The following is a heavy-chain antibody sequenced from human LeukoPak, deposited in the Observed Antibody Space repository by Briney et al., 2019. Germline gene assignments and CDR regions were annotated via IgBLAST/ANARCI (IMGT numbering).Heavy chain of an antibody. D-gene: IGHD4-23*01. CDR2: IRPMNSDV. Sequence: GESLKISCKGTGYNFKTYWVAWVRQLPVKGLEWMGIIRPMNSDVRYSPSFQGQVTISADRSINTAYLQWNSLTASDTAMYYCASRPFETTVVPWDFYWGQGTQVTVSS. J-gene: IGHJ4*02. V-gene: IGHV5-51*01. CDR3: ASRPFETTVVPWDFY. CDR1: GYNFKTYW.